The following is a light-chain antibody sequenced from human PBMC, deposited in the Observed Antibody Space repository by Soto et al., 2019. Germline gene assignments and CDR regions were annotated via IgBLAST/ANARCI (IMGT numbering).Light chain of an antibody. V-gene: IGKV3-20*01. CDR1: QSVTSNH. J-gene: IGKJ5*01. CDR3: QQYGRPPIT. Sequence: EIVLTQSPGTLSLSPGERATLSCRASQSVTSNHLAWYQQKPGQAPGPLIFGASIRATGIPDRFSGSGSGTDFTLTINRLEPEDFAVYYCQQYGRPPITFGQGTRLEIK. CDR2: GAS.